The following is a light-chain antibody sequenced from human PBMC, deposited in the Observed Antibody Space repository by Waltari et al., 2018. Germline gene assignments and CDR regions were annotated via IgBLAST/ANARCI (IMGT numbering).Light chain of an antibody. V-gene: IGLV1-40*01. CDR3: QSYDSSLSGHHV. J-gene: IGLJ1*01. CDR1: SSNIGAGYD. CDR2: GNS. Sequence: QSVLTQPPSVSGAPGQRVTISCTGSSSNIGAGYDVHWYQQLPGTAPKLLIYGNSNRPSGVPDRFSGSKSGTSASLAITGLQAEDEADYYCQSYDSSLSGHHVFGTGTKVTVL.